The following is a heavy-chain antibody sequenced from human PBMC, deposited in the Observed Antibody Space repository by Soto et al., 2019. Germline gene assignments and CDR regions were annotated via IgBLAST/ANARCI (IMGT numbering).Heavy chain of an antibody. V-gene: IGHV3-23*01. CDR1: GFTFNNYA. CDR3: AKDSYHGSGTYITPYYFDS. Sequence: EVQLLESGGGLVQPGGSLRLSYAASGFTFNNYAMSWVRQAPGKGLEWVSVISGSGQRTSYADSVKGRFTVSRDNSKNTVDLHIKSLRAEDTAVYYCAKDSYHGSGTYITPYYFDSWGQGTLITVSS. J-gene: IGHJ4*02. CDR2: ISGSGQRT. D-gene: IGHD3-10*01.